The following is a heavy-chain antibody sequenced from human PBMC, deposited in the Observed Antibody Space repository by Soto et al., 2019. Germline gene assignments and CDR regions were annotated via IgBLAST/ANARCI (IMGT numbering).Heavy chain of an antibody. Sequence: EVQLLESGGGLVQPGGSLRLSCAASGFSFSSCAMDWVRQAPGKGLEWVSGVTGSGSSTYYADSVKGRFTISRDNSKNAWSLRLNSRNVEDRAVYSWAIVVAAAGIGHGGQGTLVTVAA. V-gene: IGHV3-23*01. CDR2: VTGSGSST. CDR1: GFSFSSCA. J-gene: IGHJ4*02. CDR3: AIVVAAAGIGH. D-gene: IGHD6-13*01.